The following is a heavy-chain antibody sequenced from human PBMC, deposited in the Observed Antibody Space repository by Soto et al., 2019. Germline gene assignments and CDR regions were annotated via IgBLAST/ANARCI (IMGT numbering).Heavy chain of an antibody. V-gene: IGHV4-59*01. J-gene: IGHJ4*02. Sequence: SETLSLTCFVSSGSISTYYWSWIRQSPGKGLEWLGYIYYTGVTNYNPFLRSRLTMSVDTSRDQLSLELSSVTAADTAVYYCARSTSTIFGVITLFFDYWGQGTLVTVSS. CDR3: ARSTSTIFGVITLFFDY. D-gene: IGHD3-3*01. CDR1: SGSISTYY. CDR2: IYYTGVT.